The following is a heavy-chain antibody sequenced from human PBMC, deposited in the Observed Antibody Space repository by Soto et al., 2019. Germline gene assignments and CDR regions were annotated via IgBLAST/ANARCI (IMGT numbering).Heavy chain of an antibody. CDR2: ISASGDST. Sequence: EVQRLESGGALVQPGGSLRLSCAASGFTFSSYAMSWVRQAPGKGLEWVSSISASGDSTHNADSVKGRFAISRDTSKNTLDLQLNSLTADDTAVYYCSTGGLYNSSWYEGYWGQGTLVTVSS. CDR1: GFTFSSYA. D-gene: IGHD6-13*01. J-gene: IGHJ4*02. V-gene: IGHV3-23*01. CDR3: STGGLYNSSWYEGY.